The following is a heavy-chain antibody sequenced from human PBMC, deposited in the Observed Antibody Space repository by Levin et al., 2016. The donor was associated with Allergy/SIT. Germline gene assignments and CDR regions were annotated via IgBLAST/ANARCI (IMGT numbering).Heavy chain of an antibody. Sequence: GGSLRLSCAASGFTVSSNYMSWVRQAPGKGLEWVSIIYSGGNTYYADSVKGRFTISRDSSKNTLYLQMNSLRVEDTAVYYCARVGASSSSTPLYYGMDVWGQGTTVTVSS. CDR3: ARVGASSSSTPLYYGMDV. D-gene: IGHD6-13*01. J-gene: IGHJ6*02. V-gene: IGHV3-66*02. CDR2: IYSGGNT. CDR1: GFTVSSNY.